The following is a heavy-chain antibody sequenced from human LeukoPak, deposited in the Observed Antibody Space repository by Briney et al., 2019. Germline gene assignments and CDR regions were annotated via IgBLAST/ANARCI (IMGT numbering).Heavy chain of an antibody. CDR2: INPNSGGT. J-gene: IGHJ4*02. CDR1: GYTFTGYY. V-gene: IGHV1-2*02. CDR3: ARSPRLQLGGSYY. D-gene: IGHD5-24*01. Sequence: GASLKVSCKASGYTFTGYYMHWVRQAPGRGLEWMGWINPNSGGTNYAQKFQGRVTMTRDTSISTAYMELSRLRSDDTAVYYCARSPRLQLGGSYYWGQGTLVTVSS.